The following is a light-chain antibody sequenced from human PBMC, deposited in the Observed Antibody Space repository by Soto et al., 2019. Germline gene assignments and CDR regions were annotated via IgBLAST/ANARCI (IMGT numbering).Light chain of an antibody. CDR1: SSDIGGYNY. J-gene: IGLJ2*01. CDR3: TSYAGSNNPVV. Sequence: QSVLTQPPSASGSPGQSVTISCTGTSSDIGGYNYVSWYQQHPDKAPKLMIFEVNERPSGVPDRFSGSKSGNTASLTVSGLQAEDEADYYCTSYAGSNNPVVFGGGTKLTVL. CDR2: EVN. V-gene: IGLV2-8*01.